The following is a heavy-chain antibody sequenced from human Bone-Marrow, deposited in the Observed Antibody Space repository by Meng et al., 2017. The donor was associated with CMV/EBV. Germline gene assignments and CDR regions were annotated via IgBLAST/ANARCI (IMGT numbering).Heavy chain of an antibody. V-gene: IGHV1-69*05. J-gene: IGHJ6*02. D-gene: IGHD2-15*01. CDR3: ARASLAATPYYYYYGMAV. CDR2: IIPIFGTA. CDR1: GGTFSSYA. Sequence: SVKVSCKASGGTFSSYAISWVRQAPGQGLEWMGGIIPIFGTANYAQKFQGRVTITTDESTSTAYMELSSLRSEDTAVYYCARASLAATPYYYYYGMAVWGQGNRVTVSS.